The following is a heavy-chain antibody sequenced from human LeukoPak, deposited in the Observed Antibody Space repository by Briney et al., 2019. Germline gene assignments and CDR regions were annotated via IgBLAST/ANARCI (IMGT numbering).Heavy chain of an antibody. J-gene: IGHJ4*02. D-gene: IGHD2-2*02. Sequence: PSETLSLTCTVSGGSISSYYWSWIRQPPGKGLDWIGYIYYSGSTNYNPSLKSRVTISVDTSKNQFSLKLSSVTAADTAVYYCARTPGGYCSSTSCYTVDYWGQGTLVTVSS. V-gene: IGHV4-59*01. CDR1: GGSISSYY. CDR2: IYYSGST. CDR3: ARTPGGYCSSTSCYTVDY.